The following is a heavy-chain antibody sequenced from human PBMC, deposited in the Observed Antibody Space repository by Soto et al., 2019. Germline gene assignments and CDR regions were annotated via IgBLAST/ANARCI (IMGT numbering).Heavy chain of an antibody. V-gene: IGHV4-30-4*01. CDR2: IYHTGTT. J-gene: IGHJ5*02. CDR3: ARVMAAMQNWLDP. Sequence: QVQLQESGPGLVKPSQTLSLTCTVSGGSISNVGYFWSWIRQPPGKGLEWIGFIYHTGTTYYNSSHRSRVSIPTDTSKSQFSLKLNSVTAADTAVYYCARVMAAMQNWLDPWGQGTLVTVSP. D-gene: IGHD6-25*01. CDR1: GGSISNVGYF.